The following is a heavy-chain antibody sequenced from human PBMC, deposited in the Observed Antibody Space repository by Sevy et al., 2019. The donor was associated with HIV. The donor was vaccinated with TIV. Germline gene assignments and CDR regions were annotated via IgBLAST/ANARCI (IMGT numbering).Heavy chain of an antibody. V-gene: IGHV3-7*03. CDR1: GFTFDSYW. Sequence: GGSLRLSCAASGFTFDSYWMTWVRQAPGKGLEWVANIKKDGSEKYYVDSVKGRFTISRDNAKNSLYLQMNSLRAEDTAVYYCVRDGSAIWSGFDYWGQGILVTVSS. D-gene: IGHD3-3*01. CDR2: IKKDGSEK. J-gene: IGHJ4*02. CDR3: VRDGSAIWSGFDY.